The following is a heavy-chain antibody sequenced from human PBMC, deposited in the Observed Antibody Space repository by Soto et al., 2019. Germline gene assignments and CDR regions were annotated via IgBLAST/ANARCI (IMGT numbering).Heavy chain of an antibody. Sequence: EVQLLESGGGLVQPGGSLRLSCAASGFTFSSYAMSWVRQAPGKGLEWVSAISGSGGSTYYADSVKGRFTISRDNSKNTLYLQVNSLRAEDTAVYYCAKEGDYDYIWGSYRQGSDYWGQGTLVTVSS. D-gene: IGHD3-16*02. CDR3: AKEGDYDYIWGSYRQGSDY. J-gene: IGHJ4*02. CDR2: ISGSGGST. CDR1: GFTFSSYA. V-gene: IGHV3-23*01.